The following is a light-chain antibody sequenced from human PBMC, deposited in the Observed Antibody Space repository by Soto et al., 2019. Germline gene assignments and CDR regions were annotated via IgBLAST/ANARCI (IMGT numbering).Light chain of an antibody. CDR2: SAS. V-gene: IGKV3-15*01. Sequence: EIAMTQSPATLSVSPGERATLSCSASQSISTELAWYQQIPGQPPRLLIYSASTRATGVPARFTGSGSGSEFTLTISGLQSEDFAIYYCQQGHNWPLTFGQGTRLEI. CDR3: QQGHNWPLT. J-gene: IGKJ2*01. CDR1: QSISTE.